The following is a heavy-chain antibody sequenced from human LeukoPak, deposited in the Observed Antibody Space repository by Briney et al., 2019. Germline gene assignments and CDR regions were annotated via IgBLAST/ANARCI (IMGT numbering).Heavy chain of an antibody. CDR1: GFPFTRFY. D-gene: IGHD3-22*01. CDR3: ARKDFSSGSFSY. J-gene: IGHJ4*02. Sequence: GGSLRLSCAVSGFPFTRFYMSWIRQAPGKGLEWSSYIGLSGSPLDYADSVRGRFTISRDNAKNSLYLEMNSLRAEDTAVYYCARKDFSSGSFSYWGQGTLVTVSS. V-gene: IGHV3-11*04. CDR2: IGLSGSPL.